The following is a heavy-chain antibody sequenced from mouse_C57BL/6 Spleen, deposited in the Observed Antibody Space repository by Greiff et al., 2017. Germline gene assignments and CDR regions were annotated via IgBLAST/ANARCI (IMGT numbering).Heavy chain of an antibody. Sequence: VQLQQSGAELVKPGASVKMSCKASGYTFTSYWITWVKQRPGQGLEWIGDIYPGSGSTNYNEKFKSKATLTVDTSSSTAYMQLSSLTSEDSAVYYCARDLYYYGSRAYWGQGTLVTVSA. CDR2: IYPGSGST. CDR3: ARDLYYYGSRAY. V-gene: IGHV1-55*01. J-gene: IGHJ3*01. CDR1: GYTFTSYW. D-gene: IGHD1-1*01.